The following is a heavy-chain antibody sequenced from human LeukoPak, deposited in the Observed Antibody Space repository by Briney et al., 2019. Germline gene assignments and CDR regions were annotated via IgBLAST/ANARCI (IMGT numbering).Heavy chain of an antibody. D-gene: IGHD2-21*02. J-gene: IGHJ4*02. CDR2: IWYDGRNK. Sequence: GRSLRHSCAASGFTFSSYGMHWVRQAPGKGLEWVAVIWYDGRNKYYADSVKGRFTISRDNSKNMLYLQMNSLRAEDTAVYYCAKALTQIPRLATGLGYWGQGTLVTVSS. CDR1: GFTFSSYG. V-gene: IGHV3-33*06. CDR3: AKALTQIPRLATGLGY.